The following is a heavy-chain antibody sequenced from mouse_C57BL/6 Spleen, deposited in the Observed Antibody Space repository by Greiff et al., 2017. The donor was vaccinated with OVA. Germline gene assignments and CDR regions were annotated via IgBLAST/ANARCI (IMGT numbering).Heavy chain of an antibody. CDR1: GFTFSSYA. V-gene: IGHV5-4*01. CDR2: ISDGGSYT. D-gene: IGHD1-1*01. Sequence: EVNLVESGGGLVKPGGSLKLSCAASGFTFSSYAMSWVRQTPEKRLEWVATISDGGSYTYYPDNVKGRFTISRDNAKNNLYLQMSHLKSEDTAMYYCAREIITTVVERYFDVWGTGTTVTVSS. CDR3: AREIITTVVERYFDV. J-gene: IGHJ1*03.